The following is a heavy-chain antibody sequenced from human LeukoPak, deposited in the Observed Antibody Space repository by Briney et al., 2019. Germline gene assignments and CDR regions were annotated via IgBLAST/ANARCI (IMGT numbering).Heavy chain of an antibody. D-gene: IGHD3-22*01. CDR3: AKDSSYYYDSSGYLPDY. CDR2: ISWNSGSI. V-gene: IGHV3-9*01. Sequence: SGGSLRLSCAASGFTFDDYAMHWVRQAPGKGLEWVSGISWNSGSIGYADSVKGRFTISRDNAKNSLYLQMNSLRAEDTALYYCAKDSSYYYDSSGYLPDYWGQGTLVTVSS. CDR1: GFTFDDYA. J-gene: IGHJ4*02.